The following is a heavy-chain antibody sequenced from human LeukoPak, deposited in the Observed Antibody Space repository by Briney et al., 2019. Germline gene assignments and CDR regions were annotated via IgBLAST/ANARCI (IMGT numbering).Heavy chain of an antibody. CDR3: ARSERDIAVAAELDY. V-gene: IGHV4-59*08. CDR1: GGSISSYY. Sequence: SETLSLTCTVSGGSISSYYWSWIRQPPGKGLEWIGYIYYSGSTNYNPSLKSRVTISVDTSKNQFSLKLSSVTAADTAVYYCARSERDIAVAAELDYWGQGTLVTVSS. D-gene: IGHD6-13*01. J-gene: IGHJ4*02. CDR2: IYYSGST.